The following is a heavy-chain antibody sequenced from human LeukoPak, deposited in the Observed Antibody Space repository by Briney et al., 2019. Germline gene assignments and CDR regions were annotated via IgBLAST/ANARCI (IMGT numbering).Heavy chain of an antibody. Sequence: GGSLRLSCAASGFTFSSYEMNWVRQAPGKGLEWVSYISSSGSTIYYADSVKGRFTISRDNAKNSLYLQMNSLRAEDTAVYYCARDRRGAYYDFWSGYYDMDVWGKGTTVTVSS. D-gene: IGHD3-3*01. CDR3: ARDRRGAYYDFWSGYYDMDV. J-gene: IGHJ6*03. CDR2: ISSSGSTI. V-gene: IGHV3-48*03. CDR1: GFTFSSYE.